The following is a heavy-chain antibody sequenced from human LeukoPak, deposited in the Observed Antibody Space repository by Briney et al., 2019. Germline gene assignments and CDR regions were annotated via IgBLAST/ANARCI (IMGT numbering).Heavy chain of an antibody. CDR3: ARKTRYRSTGRCNWDA. CDR1: GFTFSSYS. Sequence: KSGGSLRLSCAASGFTFSSYSMNWVRQAPGKGLEWIGSIYYRGRTSYNPSLESRVSISEDSPTKQYSLRLTSVTATDTAVYFCARKTRYRSTGRCNWDAWGQGILVTASS. D-gene: IGHD2-15*01. V-gene: IGHV4-59*04. CDR2: IYYRGRT. J-gene: IGHJ5*02.